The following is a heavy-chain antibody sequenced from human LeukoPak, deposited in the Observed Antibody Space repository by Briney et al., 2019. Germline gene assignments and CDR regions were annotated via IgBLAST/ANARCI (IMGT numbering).Heavy chain of an antibody. J-gene: IGHJ4*02. Sequence: QPGGSLRLSCAASGFTFSSYAMSWVRQAPEKGLEWVSGISSSGYSTYYADSVKGRFTISRDNSKNTLYLQMNSLRAEDTAVYYCAKIPVSYSSGWSNFDYWGRGTLVTVSS. CDR1: GFTFSSYA. D-gene: IGHD6-19*01. CDR3: AKIPVSYSSGWSNFDY. V-gene: IGHV3-23*01. CDR2: ISSSGYST.